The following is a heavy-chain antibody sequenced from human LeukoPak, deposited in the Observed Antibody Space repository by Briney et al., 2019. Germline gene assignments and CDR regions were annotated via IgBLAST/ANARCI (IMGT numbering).Heavy chain of an antibody. V-gene: IGHV1-69*13. D-gene: IGHD4-11*01. J-gene: IGHJ6*02. Sequence: SVKVSCKASGGTFSDYAISWVRQAPGQGLEWMGGTVPIFGTTNHAQNFQGRVTITEDESTSTAYMELSSLRSEDTAVYYCARGRYYSRYADKLYGMDVWGQGTTVTVSS. CDR1: GGTFSDYA. CDR2: TVPIFGTT. CDR3: ARGRYYSRYADKLYGMDV.